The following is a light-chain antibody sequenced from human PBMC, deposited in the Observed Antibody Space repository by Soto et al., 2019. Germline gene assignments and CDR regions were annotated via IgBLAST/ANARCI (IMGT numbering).Light chain of an antibody. J-gene: IGKJ1*01. V-gene: IGKV3-20*01. CDR2: GAS. CDR1: QSVSSSY. CDR3: QQSISSPQT. Sequence: EIVLTQSPGTLSLSPGERATLSCRASQSVSSSYLAWYQQKPGQAPRLLIYGASSRATGIPDRFSGSGSGTDFTLTISRLEPEDFAVYYCQQSISSPQTFGQGTKVEIK.